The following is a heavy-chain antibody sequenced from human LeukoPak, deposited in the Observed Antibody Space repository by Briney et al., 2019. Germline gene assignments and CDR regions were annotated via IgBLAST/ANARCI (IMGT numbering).Heavy chain of an antibody. D-gene: IGHD2-2*01. CDR3: IGLVVPAAIHYYYYMDV. CDR2: IRSKANSYAT. Sequence: SGGSLRLSCAASGFTFSGSAMHWVRQASGKGLEWVGRIRSKANSYATAYAASVKGRFTISRDDSKNTAYLQMNSLKTEDTAVYYCIGLVVPAAIHYYYYMDVWGKGTTVTVSS. V-gene: IGHV3-73*01. CDR1: GFTFSGSA. J-gene: IGHJ6*03.